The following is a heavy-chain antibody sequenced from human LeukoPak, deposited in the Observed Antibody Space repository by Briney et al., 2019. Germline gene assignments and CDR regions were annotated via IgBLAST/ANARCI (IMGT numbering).Heavy chain of an antibody. J-gene: IGHJ6*03. V-gene: IGHV4-59*01. Sequence: SETLSLTCTVSGGSISSYYWSWIRQPPGKGLEWIGYIYYSGYTNYNPSLKSRVTISVDTSKNQVSLKLSSVTAADTAVYYCARTTMVRGTYYMDVWGKGTTVTISS. D-gene: IGHD3-10*01. CDR1: GGSISSYY. CDR2: IYYSGYT. CDR3: ARTTMVRGTYYMDV.